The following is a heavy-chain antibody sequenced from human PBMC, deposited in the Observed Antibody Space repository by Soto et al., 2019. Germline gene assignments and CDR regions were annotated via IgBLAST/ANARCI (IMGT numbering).Heavy chain of an antibody. J-gene: IGHJ5*02. D-gene: IGHD3-10*01. CDR1: GYTFTSYA. Sequence: ASVKVSCKASGYTFTSYAMHWVRQAPGQRLEWMGWINAGNGNTKYSQKFQGRVTITRDTSASTAYMELSSLRSEDTAVYYCARDNLWFGAHTDWFDPWGQGTLVTVSS. CDR3: ARDNLWFGAHTDWFDP. CDR2: INAGNGNT. V-gene: IGHV1-3*01.